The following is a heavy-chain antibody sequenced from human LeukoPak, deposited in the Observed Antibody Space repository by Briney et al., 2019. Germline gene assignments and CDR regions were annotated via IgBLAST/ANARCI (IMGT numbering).Heavy chain of an antibody. Sequence: GGTLRLSCAASGFTFSDYGTSWVRQAPGKGLEWVSTIGGRGGSTYYADSVKGRFTISRDNSKNTLYLQMNSLRAEDTAVYYCAKQGRDWLRDYYYYMDVWGKGTTVTISS. J-gene: IGHJ6*03. CDR1: GFTFSDYG. D-gene: IGHD3-9*01. V-gene: IGHV3-23*01. CDR2: IGGRGGST. CDR3: AKQGRDWLRDYYYYMDV.